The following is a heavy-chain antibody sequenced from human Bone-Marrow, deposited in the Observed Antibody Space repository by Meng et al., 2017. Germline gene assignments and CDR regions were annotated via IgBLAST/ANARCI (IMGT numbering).Heavy chain of an antibody. CDR3: ARDRRNRWDYYGSGSYTY. CDR1: GYTFTSYG. J-gene: IGHJ4*02. D-gene: IGHD3-10*01. V-gene: IGHV1-18*01. CDR2: ISAYNGNT. Sequence: QVQLVQSGAEVKKPGASVKVSCKASGYTFTSYGISWVRQAPGQGLEWMGWISAYNGNTNYAQKLQGRVTMTTDTSTSTAYMELRSLRSDDTAVYYCARDRRNRWDYYGSGSYTYWGQGTLVTVSS.